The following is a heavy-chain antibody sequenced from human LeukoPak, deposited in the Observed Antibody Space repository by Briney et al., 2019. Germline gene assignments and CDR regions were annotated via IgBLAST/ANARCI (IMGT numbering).Heavy chain of an antibody. CDR2: IYYSGST. D-gene: IGHD3-3*01. CDR1: GGSISSGDYY. J-gene: IGHJ6*03. Sequence: SETLSLTCTVSGGSISSGDYYWSWIRQPPGKGLEGIGYIYYSGSTYYNPSLKSRVTISVDTSKNQFSLKLSSVTAADTAVYYCARVYAIFRYMDVWGKGTTVTVSS. V-gene: IGHV4-30-4*08. CDR3: ARVYAIFRYMDV.